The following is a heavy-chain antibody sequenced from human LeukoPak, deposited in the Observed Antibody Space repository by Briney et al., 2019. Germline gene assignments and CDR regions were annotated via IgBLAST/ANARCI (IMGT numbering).Heavy chain of an antibody. V-gene: IGHV3-23*01. CDR1: GFTFSSYA. CDR3: AKVPGYCRSTSCYGSSDY. D-gene: IGHD2-2*01. CDR2: ISGSGGST. J-gene: IGHJ4*02. Sequence: GGSLRLSCAASGFTFSSYAMSWVRQAPGKGLEWVSAISGSGGSTYYADSVKGRFTIPRDNSKNTLYLQMNSLRAEDTAVYYCAKVPGYCRSTSCYGSSDYWGQGTLVTVSS.